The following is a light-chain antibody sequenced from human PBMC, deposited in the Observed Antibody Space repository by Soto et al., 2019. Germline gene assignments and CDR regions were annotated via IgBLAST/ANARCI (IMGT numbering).Light chain of an antibody. J-gene: IGKJ5*01. CDR2: WAS. CDR3: QQYYSSVVT. CDR1: QSILSSSNNENS. V-gene: IGKV4-1*01. Sequence: DIVMTQSPDSLAVSLGERATINCKSSQSILSSSNNENSLAWFQQQPGQPPKLPIYWASTRESGVPDRFSGSGSATDFTLSISSLQAEDVAVYYCQQYYSSVVTFGQVTRLEIK.